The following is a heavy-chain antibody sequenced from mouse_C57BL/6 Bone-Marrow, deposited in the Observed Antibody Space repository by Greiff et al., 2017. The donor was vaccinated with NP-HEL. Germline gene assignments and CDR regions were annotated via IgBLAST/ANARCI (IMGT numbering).Heavy chain of an antibody. CDR2: IHPNSGST. Sequence: QVQLQQPGAELVKPGASVKLSCKASGYTFTSYWMHWVKQRPGQGLEWIGMIHPNSGSTNYNEKFKSKATLTVDKSSSTAYMQLSSLTSEDSAVDYCARGDYGSNYYAMDYWGQGTSVTVSS. CDR1: GYTFTSYW. CDR3: ARGDYGSNYYAMDY. V-gene: IGHV1-64*01. D-gene: IGHD1-1*01. J-gene: IGHJ4*01.